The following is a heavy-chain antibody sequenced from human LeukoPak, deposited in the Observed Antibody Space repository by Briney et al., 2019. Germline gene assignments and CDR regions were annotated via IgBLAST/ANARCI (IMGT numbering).Heavy chain of an antibody. CDR2: IYDSGST. CDR3: ARSISNYWFDP. V-gene: IGHV4-59*08. Sequence: SETLSLTCTVSGGSISSYYWSWIRQPPGKGLEWIGYIYDSGSTNYNPSLKSRVTISVDTSKNQFSLKLSSVTAADTAVYYCARSISNYWFDPWGQGTLVTVSS. CDR1: GGSISSYY. D-gene: IGHD4-11*01. J-gene: IGHJ5*02.